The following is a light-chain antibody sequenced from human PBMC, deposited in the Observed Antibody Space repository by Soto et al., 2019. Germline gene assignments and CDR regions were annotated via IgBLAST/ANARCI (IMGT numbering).Light chain of an antibody. CDR1: QYISTK. Sequence: VLTQSPDSLSLSPGERATLACRASQYISTKLAWYQQKPGHAPRLLFSGAFNRATDTPDRFSGSGSGTDFTLIISGVEAEDFAMYYCQQYGDSPWTFGQGTKVDI. CDR2: GAF. CDR3: QQYGDSPWT. J-gene: IGKJ1*01. V-gene: IGKV3-20*01.